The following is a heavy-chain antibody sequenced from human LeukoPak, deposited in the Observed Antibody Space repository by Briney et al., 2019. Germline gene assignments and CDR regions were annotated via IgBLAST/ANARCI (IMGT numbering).Heavy chain of an antibody. J-gene: IGHJ4*02. CDR1: GFTFTSSA. CDR3: AAAYYDILTGHPYYLDY. D-gene: IGHD3-9*01. V-gene: IGHV1-58*02. CDR2: IVVGSGNT. Sequence: VASVKVSCKASGFTFTSSAMQWVRQARGQRLEWIGWIVVGSGNTNYAQKFQERVTITRDMSTSTAYMELSSLRSEDTAVYYCAAAYYDILTGHPYYLDYWGQGTLVTVSS.